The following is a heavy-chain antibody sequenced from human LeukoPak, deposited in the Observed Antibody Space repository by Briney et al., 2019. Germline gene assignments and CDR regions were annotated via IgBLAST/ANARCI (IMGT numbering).Heavy chain of an antibody. J-gene: IGHJ3*02. Sequence: SETLSLTCTVSGGSISSYYWSWIRQPPGKGLEWIGCIYYSGSTNYNPSLKSRVTISVDTSKNQFSLKLSSVTAADTAVYYCARANWKEDAFDIWGQGTMVTVSS. CDR3: ARANWKEDAFDI. CDR1: GGSISSYY. D-gene: IGHD1-1*01. CDR2: IYYSGST. V-gene: IGHV4-59*01.